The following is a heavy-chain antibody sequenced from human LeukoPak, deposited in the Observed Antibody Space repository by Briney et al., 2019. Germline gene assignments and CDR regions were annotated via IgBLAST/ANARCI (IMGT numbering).Heavy chain of an antibody. CDR1: GGSISSGDYY. V-gene: IGHV4-30-4*01. CDR2: TYYSGST. D-gene: IGHD3-22*01. J-gene: IGHJ5*02. Sequence: SQTLSLTCTVSGGSISSGDYYWSWTRPPPGKGLEWIGYTYYSGSTYYNPSLKSRATISVDTSKSQFSLKLTSVTAADTAVYYCARPYYYDSRIDPWGQGTLVTVAS. CDR3: ARPYYYDSRIDP.